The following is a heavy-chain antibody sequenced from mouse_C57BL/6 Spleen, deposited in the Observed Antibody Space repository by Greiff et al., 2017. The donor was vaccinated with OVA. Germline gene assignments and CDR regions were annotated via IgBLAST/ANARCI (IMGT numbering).Heavy chain of an antibody. D-gene: IGHD2-1*01. CDR1: GFNIKDYY. Sequence: EVQLQQSGAELVKPGASVKLSCTASGFNIKDYYMHWVKQRPEQGLEWIGRIDPEDGETKYAPKFQGKATIPEDTSSNTAYLQLSSLTSEDTAVYYCARGVYGNYGYWYFDVWGTGTTVTVSS. CDR3: ARGVYGNYGYWYFDV. V-gene: IGHV14-2*01. J-gene: IGHJ1*03. CDR2: IDPEDGET.